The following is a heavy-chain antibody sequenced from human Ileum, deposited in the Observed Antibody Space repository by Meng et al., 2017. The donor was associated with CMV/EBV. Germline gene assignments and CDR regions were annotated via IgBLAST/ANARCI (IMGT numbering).Heavy chain of an antibody. CDR3: GDPPAGY. Sequence: QVQLQESGPGLVKPSGTLSLTCVVSGGSLIGTNWWNWVHQPPGGGLEWIGEIFHSGATNYNPSLKSRATMSIDNSKNQFSLKLTSMTAADTAVYFCGDPPAGYWGQGILVTVSS. J-gene: IGHJ4*02. CDR1: GGSLIGTNW. V-gene: IGHV4/OR15-8*02. CDR2: IFHSGAT.